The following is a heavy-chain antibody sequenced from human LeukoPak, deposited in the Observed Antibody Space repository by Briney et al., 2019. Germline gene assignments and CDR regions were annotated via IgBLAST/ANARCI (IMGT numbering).Heavy chain of an antibody. Sequence: SETLSLTCTVSGGSISSSSYYWGWIRQPPGKGLEWIGSIYYSGSTYYNPSLKSRVTISVDTSKNQFSLKLSSVTAADTAVYYCARAMGGPTSFDYWGQGTLVTVSS. D-gene: IGHD3-16*01. V-gene: IGHV4-39*07. CDR1: GGSISSSSYY. CDR3: ARAMGGPTSFDY. CDR2: IYYSGST. J-gene: IGHJ4*02.